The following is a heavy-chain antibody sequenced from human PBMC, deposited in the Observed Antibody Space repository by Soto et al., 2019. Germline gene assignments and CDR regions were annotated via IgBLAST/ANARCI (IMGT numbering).Heavy chain of an antibody. J-gene: IGHJ5*02. CDR1: GDSISSPSYY. CDR3: QRQIGRAWFAR. Sequence: PSETLSLTCPVSGDSISSPSYYWAWIRQPPGKGLEWIGSIYYSGSTYYKPSLKSRVTISVDTSKSQFSLKLYSVTAADTAVYYCQRQIGRAWFARWGQGNLVTVSS. D-gene: IGHD2-15*01. CDR2: IYYSGST. V-gene: IGHV4-39*01.